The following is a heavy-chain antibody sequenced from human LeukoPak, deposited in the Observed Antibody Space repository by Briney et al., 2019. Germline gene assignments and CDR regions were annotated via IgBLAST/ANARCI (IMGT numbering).Heavy chain of an antibody. Sequence: PGGSLRLSCAASGFTFDNYNMNWVRQAPGKGLEWVSSISSGTNYIFEADSVKGRFTVTKDTALNSLSLPMNSLRADDTAVYYCARSAGGNYFDYWDQGTLVTVSS. J-gene: IGHJ4*02. CDR2: ISSGTNYI. D-gene: IGHD2-8*02. V-gene: IGHV3-21*01. CDR3: ARSAGGNYFDY. CDR1: GFTFDNYN.